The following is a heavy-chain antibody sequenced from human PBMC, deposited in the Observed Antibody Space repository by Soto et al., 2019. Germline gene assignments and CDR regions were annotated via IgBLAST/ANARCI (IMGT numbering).Heavy chain of an antibody. V-gene: IGHV4-59*01. CDR3: ARDQAYGVGAFDI. J-gene: IGHJ3*02. Sequence: QVQLQESGPGLVKPSETLSLTCTVSGGSISSYYWSWIRQPPGKGLEWIEYIYYSGSTNYNPSLKSRVTISVDTSKNQFSLKLSSVTAADTAVYYCARDQAYGVGAFDIWGQGTMVTVSS. CDR1: GGSISSYY. D-gene: IGHD4-17*01. CDR2: IYYSGST.